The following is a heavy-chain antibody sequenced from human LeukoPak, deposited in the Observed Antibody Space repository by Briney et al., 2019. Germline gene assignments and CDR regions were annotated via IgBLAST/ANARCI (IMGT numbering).Heavy chain of an antibody. V-gene: IGHV1-69*05. CDR2: IIPIFGTA. CDR1: GGTFSSYA. D-gene: IGHD4-23*01. CDR3: ARGGQLLTSDFDY. J-gene: IGHJ4*02. Sequence: SVKVSCKASGGTFSSYAISWVRQAPGQGLEWMGGIIPIFGTANYAQKFQGRVTMTTDTSTSIAYMELRSLRSDDTAVYYCARGGQLLTSDFDYWGQGTLVTVSS.